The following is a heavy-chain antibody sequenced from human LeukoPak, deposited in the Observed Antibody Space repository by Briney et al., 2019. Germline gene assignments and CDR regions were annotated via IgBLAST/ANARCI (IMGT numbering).Heavy chain of an antibody. D-gene: IGHD6-13*01. J-gene: IGHJ4*02. CDR3: AREYSAFDY. V-gene: IGHV4-39*07. Sequence: SETLSLTCTVSGGSISSSDYFWGWIRQPPGKGLEWIGEINHSGSTNYNPSLKSRVTISVDTSKNQFSLKLSSVTAADTAVYYCAREYSAFDYWGQGTLVTVSS. CDR2: INHSGST. CDR1: GGSISSSDYF.